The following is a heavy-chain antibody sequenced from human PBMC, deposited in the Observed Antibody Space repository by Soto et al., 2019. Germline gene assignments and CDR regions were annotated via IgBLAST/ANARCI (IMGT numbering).Heavy chain of an antibody. D-gene: IGHD5-12*01. Sequence: QVQLQQWGAGLLKPSETLSLNCGVNGGYLSGYYWSWIRQPPGKGLEWIGEIKDGGYTNYSPSLKSRATIPSDRSNNQFSLGLNSVTAADTGVYYCARGQEGVVATHWDQGAMVTVSS. CDR3: ARGQEGVVATH. CDR1: GGYLSGYY. V-gene: IGHV4-34*01. CDR2: IKDGGYT. J-gene: IGHJ4*02.